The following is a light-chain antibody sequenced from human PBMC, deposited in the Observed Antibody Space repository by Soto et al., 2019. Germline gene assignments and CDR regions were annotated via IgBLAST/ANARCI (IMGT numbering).Light chain of an antibody. Sequence: EIVMTQSPATLSVSPGERSTLSCRASQSVSSNLAWYQQKPGQSPRLLIYGASTRATSITDRFSGSGSGTEFTITISSLQSEDFAVYYCQQYNNWPPYTFGQGTKLEIK. CDR2: GAS. V-gene: IGKV3-15*01. CDR3: QQYNNWPPYT. CDR1: QSVSSN. J-gene: IGKJ2*01.